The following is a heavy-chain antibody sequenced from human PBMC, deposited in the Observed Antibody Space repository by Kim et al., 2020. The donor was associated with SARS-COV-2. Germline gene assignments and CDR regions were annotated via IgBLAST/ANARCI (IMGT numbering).Heavy chain of an antibody. J-gene: IGHJ5*02. V-gene: IGHV4-31*01. Sequence: YNPSLTSQVTKSVTTSKNQFSLKLSSVTAADTAVYYCARNRGGDGGWFDPWGQGTLVTVSS. D-gene: IGHD3-10*01. CDR3: ARNRGGDGGWFDP.